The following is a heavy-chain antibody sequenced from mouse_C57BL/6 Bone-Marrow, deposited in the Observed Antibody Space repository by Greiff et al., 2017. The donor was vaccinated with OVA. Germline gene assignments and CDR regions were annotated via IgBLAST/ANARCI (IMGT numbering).Heavy chain of an antibody. CDR1: GYAFSSSW. CDR2: IYPGDGDT. D-gene: IGHD4-1*01. Sequence: QVQLKESGPELVKPGASVKISCKASGYAFSSSWMNWVKQRPGTGLEWIGRIYPGDGDTNYNGKFKGKATLTADKSSSTAYMQLSSLTSEDSAVYFCARNGNWVYWGQGTTLTVSS. J-gene: IGHJ2*01. V-gene: IGHV1-82*01. CDR3: ARNGNWVY.